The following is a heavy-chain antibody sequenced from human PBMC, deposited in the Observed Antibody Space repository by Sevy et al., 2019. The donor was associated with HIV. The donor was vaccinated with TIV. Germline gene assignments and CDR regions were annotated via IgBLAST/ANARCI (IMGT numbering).Heavy chain of an antibody. V-gene: IGHV4-34*01. J-gene: IGHJ5*02. D-gene: IGHD2-2*01. CDR1: GGSFSGYY. CDR3: ARGLLNDCSSTSCYYRVNWFDP. Sequence: SETLSLTCAVSGGSFSGYYWSWIRQPPGKGLEWIGEINHSGSTNYNPSLKSRFTISVDTSKNQFSLKLSSVTAADTAVYYCARGLLNDCSSTSCYYRVNWFDPWGQGTLVTVSS. CDR2: INHSGST.